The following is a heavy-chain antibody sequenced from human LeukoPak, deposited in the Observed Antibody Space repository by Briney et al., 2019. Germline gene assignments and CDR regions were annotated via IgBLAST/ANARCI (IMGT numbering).Heavy chain of an antibody. D-gene: IGHD1-1*01. V-gene: IGHV3-73*01. CDR1: GFTFSGSA. CDR3: LTSRGVWNLFDY. Sequence: GGSLRLSCAASGFTFSGSAMHWVRQASGKGLEWVGRIRSKANSYATAYAASVKGRFTISRDDSKNTAYLQMNSLKTEDTAVYYCLTSRGVWNLFDYWGQGTLVTVSS. CDR2: IRSKANSYAT. J-gene: IGHJ4*02.